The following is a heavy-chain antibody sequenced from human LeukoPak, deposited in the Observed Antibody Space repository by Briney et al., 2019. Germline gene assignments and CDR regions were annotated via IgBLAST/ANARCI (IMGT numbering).Heavy chain of an antibody. D-gene: IGHD3-3*01. CDR3: ARYDFWSGYPTAGMDV. CDR2: ISAYNGNT. J-gene: IGHJ6*02. V-gene: IGHV1-18*01. CDR1: GYTFTSYA. Sequence: ASVKVSCKASGYTFTSYAMNWVRQAPGQGLEWMGWISAYNGNTNYAQKLQGRVTMTTDTSTSTAYMELRSLRSDDTAVYYCARYDFWSGYPTAGMDVWGQGTTVTVSS.